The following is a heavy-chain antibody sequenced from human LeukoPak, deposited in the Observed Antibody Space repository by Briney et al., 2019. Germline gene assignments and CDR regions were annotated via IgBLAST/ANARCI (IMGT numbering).Heavy chain of an antibody. CDR1: GGSFRGYY. Sequence: QPSETLSLTCGVYGGSFRGYYWSWIRQPPGKGLEWIGEINHSGSTNYNPSLKSRVTISVDTSKNQFSLKLSSVTAADTAVYYCARASITIFGVVLYYYYMDVWGKGTTVTVSS. V-gene: IGHV4-34*01. CDR3: ARASITIFGVVLYYYYMDV. J-gene: IGHJ6*03. CDR2: INHSGST. D-gene: IGHD3-3*01.